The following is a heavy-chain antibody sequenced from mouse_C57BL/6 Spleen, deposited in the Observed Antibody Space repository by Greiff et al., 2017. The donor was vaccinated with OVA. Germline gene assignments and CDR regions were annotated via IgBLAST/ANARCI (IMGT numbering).Heavy chain of an antibody. Sequence: VQLQQPGAELVKPGASVKLSCKASGYTFTSYWMQWVKQRPGQGLEWIGEIDPSDSYTNYNQKFKGKATLTVDTSSSTAYMQLSSLTSEDSAVYYCARYLKLYYYAMDYWGQGTSVTVSS. J-gene: IGHJ4*01. V-gene: IGHV1-50*01. CDR2: IDPSDSYT. CDR1: GYTFTSYW. CDR3: ARYLKLYYYAMDY.